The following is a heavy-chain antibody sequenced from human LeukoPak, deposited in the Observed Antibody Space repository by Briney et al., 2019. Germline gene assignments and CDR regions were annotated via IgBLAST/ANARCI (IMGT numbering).Heavy chain of an antibody. D-gene: IGHD2-2*01. V-gene: IGHV1-2*02. CDR2: SDPKSGDT. CDR3: ARGRYCSSTSCSDFDY. J-gene: IGHJ4*02. Sequence: ASVKVSCKASGYTFTDYYMHWVRQAPGQGLEWMGWSDPKSGDTNYPQKFQGRVTMTRDPSISTAYMELSSLRSDDPAVYYCARGRYCSSTSCSDFDYWGQGTLVTVSS. CDR1: GYTFTDYY.